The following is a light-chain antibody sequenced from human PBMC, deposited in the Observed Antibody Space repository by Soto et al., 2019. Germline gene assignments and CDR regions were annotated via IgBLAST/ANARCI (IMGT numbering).Light chain of an antibody. CDR1: QSIRRY. J-gene: IGKJ4*01. CDR3: DQTSNIPLT. CDR2: ATS. V-gene: IGKV1-39*01. Sequence: DIQMTQSPSSLSASVGDRVTITCRASQSIRRYLNWYQQKQGKAPKLLIYATSSLQSGDPSRFSVSGSEADFTLTISSLQPEDFATYYCDQTSNIPLTFGGGTKVEN.